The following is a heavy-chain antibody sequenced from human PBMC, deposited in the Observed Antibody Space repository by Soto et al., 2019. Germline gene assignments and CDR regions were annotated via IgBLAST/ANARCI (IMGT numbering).Heavy chain of an antibody. CDR1: GFTFSSYG. D-gene: IGHD4-17*01. J-gene: IGHJ4*02. CDR2: ISYDGSNK. Sequence: GGSLRLSCAASGFTFSSYGMHWVRQAPGKGLEWVAVISYDGSNKYYADSVKGRFTISRDNSKNTLYLQMNSLRAEDTAVYYCAKDSSYGDYFPFDYWGQGPLVTVSS. V-gene: IGHV3-30*18. CDR3: AKDSSYGDYFPFDY.